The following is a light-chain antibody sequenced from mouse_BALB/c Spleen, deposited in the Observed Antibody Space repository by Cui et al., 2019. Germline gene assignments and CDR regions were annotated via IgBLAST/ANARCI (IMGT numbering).Light chain of an antibody. Sequence: DIVMTQSLSSLSVLAGEKVTMSCKSSQSLLNSGNQKNYLAWYQQKPGQPPKLLIYGASTRESGVPDRFTGSGSGTDFTLTISSVQAEDLAVYYCQNDHSYPYTFGGGTKLEIK. CDR1: QSLLNSGNQKNY. CDR2: GAS. V-gene: IGKV8-28*01. CDR3: QNDHSYPYT. J-gene: IGKJ2*01.